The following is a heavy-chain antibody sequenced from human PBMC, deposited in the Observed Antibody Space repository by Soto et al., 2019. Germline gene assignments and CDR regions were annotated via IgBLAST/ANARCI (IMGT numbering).Heavy chain of an antibody. D-gene: IGHD2-2*03. Sequence: ASVKVSCKASVYTFTSYGISWVRQAPGQGLEWMGWISVYNGNTNYAQKLQGRVTMTTDTSTSTAYMELRGLRSDDTAVYYCARTGNGLVYFDYWGQGTLVTVSS. CDR1: VYTFTSYG. CDR2: ISVYNGNT. CDR3: ARTGNGLVYFDY. V-gene: IGHV1-18*01. J-gene: IGHJ4*02.